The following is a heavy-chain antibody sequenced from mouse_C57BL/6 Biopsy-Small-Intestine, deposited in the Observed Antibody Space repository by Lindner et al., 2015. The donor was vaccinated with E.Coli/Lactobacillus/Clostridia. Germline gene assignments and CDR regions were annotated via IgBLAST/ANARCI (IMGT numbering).Heavy chain of an antibody. D-gene: IGHD1-1*01. CDR2: IYPGDGVT. CDR1: GYAFNSYW. CDR3: AITTIVAGDY. V-gene: IGHV1-80*01. J-gene: IGHJ2*01. Sequence: VQLQESGPELVKPGASVKISCKASGYAFNSYWMNWVKQRPGKGLEWIGQIYPGDGVTNYNGKFKGKATMTADKSSNTAYMQLSSLTSEDSAVYLCAITTIVAGDYWGQGTTLTVSS.